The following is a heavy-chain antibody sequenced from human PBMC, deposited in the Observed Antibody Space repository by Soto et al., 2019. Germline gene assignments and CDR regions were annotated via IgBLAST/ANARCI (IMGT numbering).Heavy chain of an antibody. Sequence: GGSLRLSCEASGFTFSSYDMHWVRQATGKGLEWVSAIGTTGDTDYAAPVKGRYTISRDDSKNTLYLQMNSLKTEDTAVYYCTTDDDYIWGSYRPFDYWGQGTLVTVSS. CDR3: TTDDDYIWGSYRPFDY. J-gene: IGHJ4*02. D-gene: IGHD3-16*02. CDR2: IGTTGDT. CDR1: GFTFSSYD. V-gene: IGHV3-13*01.